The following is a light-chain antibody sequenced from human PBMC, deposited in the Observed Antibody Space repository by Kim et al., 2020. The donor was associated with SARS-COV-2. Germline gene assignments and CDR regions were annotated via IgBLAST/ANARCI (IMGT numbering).Light chain of an antibody. J-gene: IGKJ2*03. CDR3: QQYYSTPPS. V-gene: IGKV4-1*01. CDR1: QTVLYNSNNKNY. CDR2: WAS. Sequence: RATLNCKSSQTVLYNSNNKNYLALYQQKPGQAPKLLSYWASIRESGVSDRFSGSGSETDFTLTISSLQAEDVAVYYCQQYYSTPPSFGQGTKLEI.